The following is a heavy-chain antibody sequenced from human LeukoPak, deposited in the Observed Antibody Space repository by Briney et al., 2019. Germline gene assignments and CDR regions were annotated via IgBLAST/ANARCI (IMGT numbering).Heavy chain of an antibody. CDR1: GGSIENNH. CDR3: ARDPLRSSFDS. V-gene: IGHV4-4*07. Sequence: SETLSLTCAVSGGSIENNHWAWIRLPAGKGLEWIGRLHVSGNTNFNPSLKSRVTISVDTSKNQFSLKMTSMTAPDTAVYFCARDPLRSSFDSWGQGILVTVAP. J-gene: IGHJ4*02. CDR2: LHVSGNT. D-gene: IGHD1-26*01.